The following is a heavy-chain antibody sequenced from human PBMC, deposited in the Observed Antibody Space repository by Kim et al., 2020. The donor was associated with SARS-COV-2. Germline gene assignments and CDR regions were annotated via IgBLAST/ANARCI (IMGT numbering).Heavy chain of an antibody. CDR3: ARRQLSGITSGWFDP. V-gene: IGHV4-39*01. D-gene: IGHD3-16*01. CDR1: GDSITSPNHY. CDR2: IYYSGST. J-gene: IGHJ5*02. Sequence: SETLSLTCTVSGDSITSPNHYWGWIRQSPGQGLEWIASIYYSGSTFYNPSLESRVTISVDTSKNEFSLKMISVTASDTGVYYCARRQLSGITSGWFDPWGQGTLVAVSS.